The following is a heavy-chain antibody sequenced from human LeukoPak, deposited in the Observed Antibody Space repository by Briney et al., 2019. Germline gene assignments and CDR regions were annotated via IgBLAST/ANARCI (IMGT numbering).Heavy chain of an antibody. V-gene: IGHV1-2*02. CDR1: GYTFTGYY. CDR3: ARVGYYESSGYYEY. CDR2: INPNSGDT. D-gene: IGHD3-22*01. J-gene: IGHJ4*02. Sequence: ASVKVSCKASGYTFTGYYMHWVRQAPGQGLEWMGWINPNSGDTNYAQKFQGRVTMTRDTSISTVYMELSRLRSDDTAVYYCARVGYYESSGYYEYWGQGTLVTVSS.